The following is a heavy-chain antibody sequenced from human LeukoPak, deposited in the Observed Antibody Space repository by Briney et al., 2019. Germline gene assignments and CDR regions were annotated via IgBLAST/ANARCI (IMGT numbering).Heavy chain of an antibody. J-gene: IGHJ4*02. Sequence: GGSLRLSCAASGFTLSYYWMTWVRQAPGKGLEWVANIKQDGSEKYYVDSVKGRFTISRDNAKNSLYLQMNSLRAEDTAVYYCARDRYWGQGTLVTVSS. CDR1: GFTLSYYW. V-gene: IGHV3-7*04. CDR3: ARDRY. CDR2: IKQDGSEK.